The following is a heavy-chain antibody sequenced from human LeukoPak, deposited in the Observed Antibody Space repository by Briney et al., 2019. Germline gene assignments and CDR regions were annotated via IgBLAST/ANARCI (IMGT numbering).Heavy chain of an antibody. V-gene: IGHV4-30-4*01. CDR3: ARPYYYDSRIDP. D-gene: IGHD3-22*01. Sequence: SXTLSLTCTVSGGSISSGDYYWGWVRQPPGTGLEWIAYMYYSGSTYYNPSLKSRVTMSADTSKNQLSLKLSSVTAADTAVYYCARPYYYDSRIDPWGQGILVTVSS. CDR1: GGSISSGDYY. CDR2: MYYSGST. J-gene: IGHJ5*02.